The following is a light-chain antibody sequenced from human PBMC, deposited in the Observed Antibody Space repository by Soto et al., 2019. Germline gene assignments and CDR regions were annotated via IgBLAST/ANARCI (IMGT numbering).Light chain of an antibody. V-gene: IGLV2-14*01. Sequence: QSVLTQPASVSGSPGQSITISCTGTSSDVGGYNFVSWYQQHPGKAPKLMIYEVSNRPSGVSSRFSGSKSGNTASLTISGLQAEDEADYYCSSYTSSSIPYVFGTGTKLTVL. CDR1: SSDVGGYNF. CDR3: SSYTSSSIPYV. CDR2: EVS. J-gene: IGLJ1*01.